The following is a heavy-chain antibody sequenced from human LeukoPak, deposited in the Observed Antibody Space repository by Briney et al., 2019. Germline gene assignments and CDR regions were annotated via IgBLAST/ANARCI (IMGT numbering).Heavy chain of an antibody. D-gene: IGHD3-22*01. CDR3: ARGYYDSSGYTGVRSTFDY. V-gene: IGHV4-39*07. J-gene: IGHJ4*02. CDR1: GGSISSSSYY. Sequence: SETLSLTCTVSGGSISSSSYYWGWIRQPPGKGLEWIGSIYYSGSTYYNPSLQSRVTISVDTSKNQFSLKLSSVTAADTAVYYCARGYYDSSGYTGVRSTFDYWGQGTLVTVSS. CDR2: IYYSGST.